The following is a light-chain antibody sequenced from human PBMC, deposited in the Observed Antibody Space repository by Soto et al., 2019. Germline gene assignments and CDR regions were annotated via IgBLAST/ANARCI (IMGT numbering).Light chain of an antibody. CDR1: SSDIGAYNF. V-gene: IGLV2-14*03. J-gene: IGLJ2*01. Sequence: QSALTQPASVSGSPGQSITISCTGTSSDIGAYNFVSWYQQHPGKAPKLMLYDVNIRPSGVSNRFSGSKSGNTASLTISGLLAQDEADYYCTSWTTSTTMIFGGGTKLTVL. CDR3: TSWTTSTTMI. CDR2: DVN.